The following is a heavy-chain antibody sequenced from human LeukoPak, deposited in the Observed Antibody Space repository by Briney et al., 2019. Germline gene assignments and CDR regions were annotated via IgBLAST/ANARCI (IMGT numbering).Heavy chain of an antibody. CDR1: GFTFSSYW. CDR2: TKQDGTDK. Sequence: QPGGSLRLSCAASGFTFSSYWMSWVRQAPGKGLEWVANTKQDGTDKYYVDSVKGRFTISRDSAKNSLHLQMNSLRAEDTAVYYCARDFYGPYYYYGMDVWGQGTTVTVSS. J-gene: IGHJ6*02. V-gene: IGHV3-7*05. CDR3: ARDFYGPYYYYGMDV. D-gene: IGHD2/OR15-2a*01.